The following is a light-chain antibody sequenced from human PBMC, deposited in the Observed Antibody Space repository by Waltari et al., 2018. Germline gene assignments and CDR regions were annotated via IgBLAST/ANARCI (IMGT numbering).Light chain of an antibody. CDR1: VLANKY. CDR2: KDT. J-gene: IGLJ3*02. Sequence: SFELTQTSSLSVSPGQTVRIPFSGDVLANKYARWFQQKPGQAPILIISKDTERPSGIPERFSGSSSGTTVTLTISGAQVEDEADYYCYSAADNDLGVFGGGTKLTVL. CDR3: YSAADNDLGV. V-gene: IGLV3-27*01.